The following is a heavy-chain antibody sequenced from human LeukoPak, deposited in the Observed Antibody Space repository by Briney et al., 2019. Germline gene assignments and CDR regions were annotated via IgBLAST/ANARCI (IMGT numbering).Heavy chain of an antibody. CDR2: IYYTGNT. D-gene: IGHD3-3*01. J-gene: IGHJ4*02. CDR3: ARVSFWSGYYPYYFDY. CDR1: GGSISSFY. Sequence: SETQSLTCTVSGGSISSFYWSWIRQPPGKGLEWIGYIYYTGNTNYNPSLKSRVTISVDTSKNQFSLKLSSVTAADTAVYYCARVSFWSGYYPYYFDYWGQGTLVTVSS. V-gene: IGHV4-59*01.